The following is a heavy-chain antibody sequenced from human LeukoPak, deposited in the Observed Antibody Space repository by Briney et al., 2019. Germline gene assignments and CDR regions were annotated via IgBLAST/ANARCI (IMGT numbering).Heavy chain of an antibody. Sequence: PSETLSLTCAVYGGSFSSYYWGWIRQPPGKGLDWIGTIYYGGNTYYTPSLKSRVTISVDTSKNQFSLKLSSVTAADTAVYYYARHDSSGPYNAFDIWGQGTMVTVSS. D-gene: IGHD3-22*01. V-gene: IGHV4-39*01. CDR3: ARHDSSGPYNAFDI. J-gene: IGHJ3*02. CDR2: IYYGGNT. CDR1: GGSFSSYY.